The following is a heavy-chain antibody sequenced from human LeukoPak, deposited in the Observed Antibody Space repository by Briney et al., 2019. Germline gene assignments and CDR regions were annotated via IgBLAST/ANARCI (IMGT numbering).Heavy chain of an antibody. D-gene: IGHD3-16*01. J-gene: IGHJ3*02. Sequence: SETLSLTCTVSGGSISSGSYYWSWIRQPAGKGLEWIGYIYYSGSTNYNPSLKSRVTISVDTSKNQFSLKLSSVTAADTAVYYCARVLGARQHRDAFDIWGQGTMVTVSS. CDR2: IYYSGST. CDR3: ARVLGARQHRDAFDI. V-gene: IGHV4-61*10. CDR1: GGSISSGSYY.